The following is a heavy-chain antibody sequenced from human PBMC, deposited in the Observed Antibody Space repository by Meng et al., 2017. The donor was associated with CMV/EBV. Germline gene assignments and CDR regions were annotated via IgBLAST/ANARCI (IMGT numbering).Heavy chain of an antibody. Sequence: ESLKISCTVSGGSISSYYWSWIRQPPGKGLEWIGYIYYSGSTNYNPSLKSRVTISVDTSKNQFSLKLSSVTAADTAVYYCARVGEGGYGYSSSWYYYYYGMDVWGQGTTVTVSS. CDR1: GGSISSYY. CDR3: ARVGEGGYGYSSSWYYYYYGMDV. D-gene: IGHD6-13*01. CDR2: IYYSGST. J-gene: IGHJ6*02. V-gene: IGHV4-59*01.